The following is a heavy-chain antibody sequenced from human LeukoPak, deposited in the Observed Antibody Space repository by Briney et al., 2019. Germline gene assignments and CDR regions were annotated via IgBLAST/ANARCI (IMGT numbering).Heavy chain of an antibody. Sequence: ASVKVSCKASGYTFTGYYMHWVRQAPGQGLEWMGWINPNSGGTNYAQKFQGRVTMTRDTSISTAYMELSRLRSDDTAVHYCARAPSLYCSSTSCYLLDVWGKGTTVTVSS. J-gene: IGHJ6*04. V-gene: IGHV1-2*02. CDR1: GYTFTGYY. CDR3: ARAPSLYCSSTSCYLLDV. CDR2: INPNSGGT. D-gene: IGHD2-2*01.